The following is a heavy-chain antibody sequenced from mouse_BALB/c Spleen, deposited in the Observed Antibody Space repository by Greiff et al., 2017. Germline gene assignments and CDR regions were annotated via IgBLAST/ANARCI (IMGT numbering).Heavy chain of an antibody. J-gene: IGHJ4*01. CDR2: ISYSGST. CDR1: GYSITSDYA. Sequence: ESGPGLVKPSQSLSLTCTVTGYSITSDYAWNWIRQFPGNKLEWMGYISYSGSTSYNPSLKSRISITRDTSKNQFFLQLNSVTTEDTATYYCARSMRGAMDYWGQGTSVTVSS. CDR3: ARSMRGAMDY. V-gene: IGHV3-2*02.